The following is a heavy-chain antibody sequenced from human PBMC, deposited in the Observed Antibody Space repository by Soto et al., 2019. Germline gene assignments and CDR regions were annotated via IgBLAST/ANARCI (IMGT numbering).Heavy chain of an antibody. V-gene: IGHV4-39*01. J-gene: IGHJ4*02. Sequence: PSDTLSLTCSVSGVSISSSGFHWGWIRQPPGKGLEWIGSFYSSGSTYYNPSLKSRVTISVDSSKNEFSLKLNSVTAADTAVYYCARLAVVLADSWGQGILVT. CDR3: ARLAVVLADS. CDR2: FYSSGST. CDR1: GVSISSSGFH. D-gene: IGHD6-19*01.